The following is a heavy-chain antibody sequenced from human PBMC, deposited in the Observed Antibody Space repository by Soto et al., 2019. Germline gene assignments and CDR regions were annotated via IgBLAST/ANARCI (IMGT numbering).Heavy chain of an antibody. D-gene: IGHD6-19*01. J-gene: IGHJ4*02. V-gene: IGHV3-74*01. CDR1: GFTFSSYW. CDR2: INSDGSST. CDR3: ARVWQQWLVPADY. Sequence: PGGSLRLSCAASGFTFSSYWMHWVRQAPGKGLVWVSRINSDGSSTSYADSVKGRFTISRDNAKNTLYLQMNSLRAEDTAVYYSARVWQQWLVPADYWGQGTLVTVSS.